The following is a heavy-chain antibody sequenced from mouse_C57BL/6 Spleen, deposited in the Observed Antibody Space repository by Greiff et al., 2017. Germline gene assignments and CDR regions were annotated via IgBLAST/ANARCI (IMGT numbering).Heavy chain of an antibody. CDR2: INPGSGGT. J-gene: IGHJ2*01. CDR1: GYAFTNYL. CDR3: ARSDGYFDY. V-gene: IGHV1-54*01. Sequence: VHLVESGAELVRPGTSVKVSCKASGYAFTNYLIEWVKQRPGQGLEWIGVINPGSGGTNYNEKFKGKATLTADKSSSTAYMQLSSLTSEDSAVYFCARSDGYFDYWGQGTTLTVSS.